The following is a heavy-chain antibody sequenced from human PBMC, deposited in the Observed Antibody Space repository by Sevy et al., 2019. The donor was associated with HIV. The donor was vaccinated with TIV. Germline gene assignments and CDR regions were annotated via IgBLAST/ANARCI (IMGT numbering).Heavy chain of an antibody. Sequence: GSLRLSCAASGFSFSIYSMNWVRQAPGRGLEWVSYMSNTGSTIHYADSVKGRFTISRDNAKNSLYLQMNSLGAEDTAVYYCASQRGGYERLYYFDYWGQGTLVTVSS. CDR1: GFSFSIYS. D-gene: IGHD5-12*01. V-gene: IGHV3-48*01. J-gene: IGHJ4*02. CDR2: MSNTGSTI. CDR3: ASQRGGYERLYYFDY.